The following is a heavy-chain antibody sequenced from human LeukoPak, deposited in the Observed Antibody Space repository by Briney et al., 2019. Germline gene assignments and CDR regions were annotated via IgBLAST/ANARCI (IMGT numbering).Heavy chain of an antibody. D-gene: IGHD6-19*01. CDR1: GFTLCSYW. CDR2: KKTEGYDK. V-gene: IGHV3-7*01. J-gene: IGHJ4*02. Sequence: GGALRLSCAAPGFTLCSYWMGWVPQAPGKGLERGAKKKTEGYDKYYVDSLKGRFTISRDNANNSLYLQMDSLRAEDTAVYYCARALYNHGWFPDYFDYWGQGTLVTVSS. CDR3: ARALYNHGWFPDYFDY.